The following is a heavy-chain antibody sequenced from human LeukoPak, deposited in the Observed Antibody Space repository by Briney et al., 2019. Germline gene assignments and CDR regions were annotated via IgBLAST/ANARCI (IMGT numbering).Heavy chain of an antibody. J-gene: IGHJ3*02. V-gene: IGHV4-31*03. CDR1: GGSISSGGYY. Sequence: PSQTLSLTCTVSGGSISSGGYYWSWIRQHPGKGLEWIGYIYYSGGTYYNPSLKSRVTISVDTSKNQFSLKLSSVTAADTAVYYCARDKAYCGGDCYSHDAFDIWGQGTMVTVSS. CDR2: IYYSGGT. D-gene: IGHD2-21*02. CDR3: ARDKAYCGGDCYSHDAFDI.